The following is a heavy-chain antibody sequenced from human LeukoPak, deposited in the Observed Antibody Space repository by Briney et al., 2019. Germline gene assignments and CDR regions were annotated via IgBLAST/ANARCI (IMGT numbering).Heavy chain of an antibody. CDR1: GVSISSGGYS. Sequence: SQTLSLTCAVSGVSISSGGYSWSWIRQPPGKGLEWIGYIYHSGSTYYNPSLKSRVTISVDRSKNQFSLKLSSVTAADTAVYFCARRMGQQLGVDAFDVWGQGTMVTVSS. CDR3: ARRMGQQLGVDAFDV. V-gene: IGHV4-30-2*02. D-gene: IGHD6-13*01. CDR2: IYHSGST. J-gene: IGHJ3*01.